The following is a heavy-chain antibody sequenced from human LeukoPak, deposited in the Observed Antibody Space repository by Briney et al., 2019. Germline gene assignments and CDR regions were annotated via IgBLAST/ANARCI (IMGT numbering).Heavy chain of an antibody. D-gene: IGHD3-10*01. CDR1: GGTFSSYA. J-gene: IGHJ3*02. CDR3: ARVRGPRLLWFGELYYDAFDI. V-gene: IGHV1-69*13. Sequence: GASVKVSCKASGGTFSSYAISWVRQAPGQGLEWMGGIIPIFGTANYAQKFQGRVTITADESTSTAYMELSSLRSEDTAVYYCARVRGPRLLWFGELYYDAFDIWGQGTMVTVSS. CDR2: IIPIFGTA.